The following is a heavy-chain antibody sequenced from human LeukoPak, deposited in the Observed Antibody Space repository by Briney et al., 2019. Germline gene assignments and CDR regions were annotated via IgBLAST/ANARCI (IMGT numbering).Heavy chain of an antibody. V-gene: IGHV3-53*01. CDR2: IYSGGST. CDR1: GFTVSSNY. Sequence: GGSLRLSCAASGFTVSSNYMSWVRQAPGKGLEWVSVIYSGGSTYYADSVKGRFTISRDNSKNTLYLQMNGLRAEDTAVYYCARDLRFLDGMDVWGQGTTVTVSS. J-gene: IGHJ6*02. CDR3: ARDLRFLDGMDV. D-gene: IGHD3-3*01.